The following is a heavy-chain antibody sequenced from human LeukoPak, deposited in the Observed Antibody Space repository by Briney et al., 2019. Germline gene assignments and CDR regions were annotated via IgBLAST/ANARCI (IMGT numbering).Heavy chain of an antibody. CDR3: ARDPPDY. Sequence: GGPLRLSCAASGFTFSSYGMNWVRQAPGKGLEWVSYILNSGTTTYYADSVKGRFTISRDNAKNSLYLQMNSLRAEDTGVYYCARDPPDYWGQGILVTVSS. CDR2: ILNSGTTT. V-gene: IGHV3-48*03. J-gene: IGHJ4*02. CDR1: GFTFSSYG.